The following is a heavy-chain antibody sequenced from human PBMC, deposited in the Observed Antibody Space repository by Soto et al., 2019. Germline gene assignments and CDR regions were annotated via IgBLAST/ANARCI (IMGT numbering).Heavy chain of an antibody. CDR3: ASSSSWYYYGMDV. Sequence: SETLSLTCTVSGGSISSYYWSWIRQPPGKGLEWIGYIYYSGSTNYNPSLKSRVTISVDTSKNQFSLKLSFVTAADTAVYYCASSSSWYYYGMDVWGQGTTVTVSS. J-gene: IGHJ6*02. CDR2: IYYSGST. CDR1: GGSISSYY. V-gene: IGHV4-59*01. D-gene: IGHD6-13*01.